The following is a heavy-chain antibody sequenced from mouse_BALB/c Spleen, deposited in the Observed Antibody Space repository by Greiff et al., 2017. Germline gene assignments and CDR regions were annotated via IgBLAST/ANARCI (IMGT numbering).Heavy chain of an antibody. Sequence: QVQLQQSGAELAKPGASVKMSCKASGYTFTSYWMHWVKQRPGRGLEWIGYINPSTGYTEYNQKFKDKATLTADKSSSTAYMQLSSLTSEDSAVYYCARGRRDFDYWGQGTTLTVSS. CDR2: INPSTGYT. CDR1: GYTFTSYW. CDR3: ARGRRDFDY. J-gene: IGHJ2*01. D-gene: IGHD3-3*01. V-gene: IGHV1-7*01.